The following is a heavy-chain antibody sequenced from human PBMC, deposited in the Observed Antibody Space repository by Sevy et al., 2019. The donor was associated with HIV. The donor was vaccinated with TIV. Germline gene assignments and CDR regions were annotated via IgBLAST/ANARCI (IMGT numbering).Heavy chain of an antibody. V-gene: IGHV3-23*01. Sequence: GGSLRLSCAASGLTFSSYAMSWVRQAPGKGLEWVSAISGSGGSTYYADSVKGLSTISRDNTKNTLYMQMNSLRAEVTAGSYGAKGYDILAVLIDYWGQGTLVTVSS. D-gene: IGHD3-9*01. CDR3: AKGYDILAVLIDY. J-gene: IGHJ4*02. CDR1: GLTFSSYA. CDR2: ISGSGGST.